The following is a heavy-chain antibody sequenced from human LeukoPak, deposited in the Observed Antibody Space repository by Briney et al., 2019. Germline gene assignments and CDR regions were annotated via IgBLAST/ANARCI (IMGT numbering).Heavy chain of an antibody. V-gene: IGHV3-30*02. CDR1: GFSLTTYG. Sequence: GGSLRLSCEVSGFSLTTYGMLWVRQAPGKGLEWVAFIRSNGINTYYGDSVKGRFTISRDNAKNSLYLQMNSLRAEDTAVYYCARLDYYYYMDVWGKGTTVTVSS. CDR3: ARLDYYYYMDV. D-gene: IGHD1-1*01. J-gene: IGHJ6*03. CDR2: IRSNGINT.